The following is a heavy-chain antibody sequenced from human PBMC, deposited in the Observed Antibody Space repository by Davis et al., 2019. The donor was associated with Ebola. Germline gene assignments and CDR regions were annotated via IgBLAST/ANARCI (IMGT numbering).Heavy chain of an antibody. CDR2: ISSSSSYI. J-gene: IGHJ3*02. CDR1: GFTFSSYA. D-gene: IGHD3-10*01. V-gene: IGHV3-21*04. Sequence: GGSLRLSCAASGFTFSSYAMHWVRQAPGKGLEWVSSISSSSSYIYYADSVKGRFTISRHNSKNTLYLQMNSLRAEDTAVYYCARSLGYRGAFDIWGQGTMVTVSS. CDR3: ARSLGYRGAFDI.